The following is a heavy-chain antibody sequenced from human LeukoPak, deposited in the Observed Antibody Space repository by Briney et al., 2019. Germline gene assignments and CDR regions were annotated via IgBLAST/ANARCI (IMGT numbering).Heavy chain of an antibody. V-gene: IGHV4-39*01. CDR2: IYYSGST. J-gene: IGHJ4*02. CDR1: GGSISSSSYY. CDR3: ASYGSGSYYSGLIDY. D-gene: IGHD3-10*01. Sequence: PSETLSLTCTVSGGSISSSSYYWGWIRQPPGKGLEWIGSIYYSGSTYYNPSLESRVTISVDTSKNQFSLKLSSVTAADTAVYYCASYGSGSYYSGLIDYWGQGTLVTVSS.